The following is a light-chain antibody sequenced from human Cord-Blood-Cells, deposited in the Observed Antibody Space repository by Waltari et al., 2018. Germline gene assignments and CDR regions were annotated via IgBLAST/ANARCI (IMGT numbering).Light chain of an antibody. CDR2: WAS. CDR3: QQYYSTPPWT. V-gene: IGKV4-1*01. J-gene: IGKJ1*01. CDR1: XXVLYSSNNKHY. Sequence: DIVMTQSPDSLAVSLGERXXXXXXXXXXVLYSSNNKHYLAWYQQKPGQPPKLLIYWASTRESGVPDRFSGSGSGTDFTLTISSLQAEDVAVYYCQQYYSTPPWTFGQGTKVEIK.